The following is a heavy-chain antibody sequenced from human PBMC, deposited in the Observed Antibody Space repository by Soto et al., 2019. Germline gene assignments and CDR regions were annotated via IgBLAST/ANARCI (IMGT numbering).Heavy chain of an antibody. D-gene: IGHD6-19*01. CDR2: ISYDGSNK. CDR3: AGTIAVARGIDY. CDR1: GFTFSSYG. V-gene: IGHV3-30*03. J-gene: IGHJ4*02. Sequence: GGSLRLSCAASGFTFSSYGMHWVCQAPGKGLEWVAVISYDGSNKYYADSVKGRFTISRDNSKNTLYLQMNSLRAEDTAVYYCAGTIAVARGIDYWGQGTLVTVSS.